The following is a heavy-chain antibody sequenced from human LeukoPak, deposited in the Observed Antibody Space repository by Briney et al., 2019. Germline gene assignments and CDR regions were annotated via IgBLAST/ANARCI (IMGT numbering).Heavy chain of an antibody. CDR1: GFTFSDYW. CDR3: ARVDSGYDSARHGGALD. D-gene: IGHD5-12*01. J-gene: IGHJ4*02. Sequence: GGSLRLSCAASGFTFSDYWMHWVRQAPGKGLVWVSRISSDGSRVTYADSVKGRFTISRDNAKNTLYLQMNSLRAEDTAVYYCARVDSGYDSARHGGALDWGQGTLVTVSS. CDR2: ISSDGSRV. V-gene: IGHV3-74*01.